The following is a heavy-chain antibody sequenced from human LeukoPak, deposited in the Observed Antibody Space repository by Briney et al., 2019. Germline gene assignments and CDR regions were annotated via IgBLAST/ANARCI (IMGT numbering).Heavy chain of an antibody. D-gene: IGHD2-15*01. CDR2: INHSGST. CDR3: ARGRETPSGLVVAATPISFDY. J-gene: IGHJ4*02. Sequence: PSETLSLTCAVYGGSFSGYYWSWIRQPPGKGLEWIGEINHSGSTNYNPPLKSRVTISVDTSKNQFSLKLSSVTAADTAVYYCARGRETPSGLVVAATPISFDYWGQGTLVTVSS. CDR1: GGSFSGYY. V-gene: IGHV4-34*01.